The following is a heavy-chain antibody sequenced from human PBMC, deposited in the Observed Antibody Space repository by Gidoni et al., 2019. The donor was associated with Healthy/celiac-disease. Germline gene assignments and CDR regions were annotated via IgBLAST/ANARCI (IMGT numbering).Heavy chain of an antibody. J-gene: IGHJ4*02. CDR3: AQESISAAALDY. CDR1: GFTFSSNG. V-gene: IGHV3-30*18. Sequence: QVQLVESGGGVVQPGRSLRLSCAPSGFTFSSNGMHWVRQAPGKGMVWVAVISYDGRNKYYADSVKGRFTISRDNSKNTLYLQMNSLKAEDTAVYYCAQESISAAALDYWGQGTLVTVSS. D-gene: IGHD6-13*01. CDR2: ISYDGRNK.